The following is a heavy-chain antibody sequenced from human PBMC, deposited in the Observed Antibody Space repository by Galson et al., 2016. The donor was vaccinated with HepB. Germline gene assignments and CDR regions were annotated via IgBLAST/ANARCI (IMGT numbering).Heavy chain of an antibody. J-gene: IGHJ4*02. CDR1: GITFSDYY. CDR3: ARNLRYRSGTYYFFDY. V-gene: IGHV3-11*01. Sequence: SLRLSCAVSGITFSDYYMSWIRQAPGKGLECISYISSSGSTMYYADSVKGRFTISRDNAKNSLFLQMNSLRAEATAVYYCARNLRYRSGTYYFFDYEGQGTLVTVSS. CDR2: ISSSGSTM. D-gene: IGHD1-26*01.